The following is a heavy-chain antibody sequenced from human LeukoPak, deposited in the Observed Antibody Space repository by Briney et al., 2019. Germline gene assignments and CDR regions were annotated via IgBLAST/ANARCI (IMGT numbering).Heavy chain of an antibody. D-gene: IGHD6-19*01. CDR3: AKTILSSGYAFDI. CDR1: GFTFSTYG. CDR2: ISYDGSNK. Sequence: GGSLRLSCAASGFTFSTYGMHWVRQAPGKGLEWVAVISYDGSNKHYTDSVKGRFTISRDNSKNTLYLQMDSLRPEDTAVYYCAKTILSSGYAFDIWGQGTMVTVSS. J-gene: IGHJ3*02. V-gene: IGHV3-30*18.